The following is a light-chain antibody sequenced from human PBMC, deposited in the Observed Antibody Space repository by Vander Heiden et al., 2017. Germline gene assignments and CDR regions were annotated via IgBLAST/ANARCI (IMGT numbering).Light chain of an antibody. Sequence: SYELTQPSSVSVSPGQTARITCSGDVLAKKYARWFQQKPGQAPWRVIYKDSERASVIPGRFSGSSSGTTVTLTIRGAQVEDEDYYYCYSAADNNWVFGGGTKLTVL. CDR1: VLAKKY. J-gene: IGLJ3*02. CDR3: YSAADNNWV. V-gene: IGLV3-27*01. CDR2: KDS.